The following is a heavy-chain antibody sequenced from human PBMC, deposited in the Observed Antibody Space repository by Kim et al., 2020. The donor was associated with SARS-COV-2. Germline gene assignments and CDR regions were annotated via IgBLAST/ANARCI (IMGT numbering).Heavy chain of an antibody. D-gene: IGHD6-19*01. CDR3: ARGNSSGWYEAWVYYYGMDV. J-gene: IGHJ6*02. CDR2: INHSGST. V-gene: IGHV4-34*01. CDR1: GGSFSGYY. Sequence: SETLSLTCAVYGGSFSGYYWSWIRQPPGKGLEWIGEINHSGSTNYNPSLKSRVTISVDTSKNQFSLKLSSVTAADTAVYYCARGNSSGWYEAWVYYYGMDVWGRGTTVTVSS.